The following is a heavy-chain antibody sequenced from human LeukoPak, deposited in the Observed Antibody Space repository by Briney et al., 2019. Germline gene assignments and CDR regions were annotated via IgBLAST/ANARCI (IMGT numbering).Heavy chain of an antibody. J-gene: IGHJ4*02. Sequence: SETLSLTCAVSGDSISSLTWWTWVRQPRGKGLEWIGEIYPSGNTNYHPSLKRRVTLSLDRSKNQFFLSLSSVTAADTAVYFCARDNVVDATSGIDYWGQGTLVTVSS. V-gene: IGHV4-4*02. CDR1: GDSISSLTW. D-gene: IGHD2-15*01. CDR3: ARDNVVDATSGIDY. CDR2: IYPSGNT.